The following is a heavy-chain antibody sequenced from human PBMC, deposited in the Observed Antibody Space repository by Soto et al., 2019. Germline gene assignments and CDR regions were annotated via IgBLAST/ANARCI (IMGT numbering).Heavy chain of an antibody. CDR2: IYSGGST. V-gene: IGHV3-53*01. J-gene: IGHJ6*02. D-gene: IGHD1-7*01. Sequence: GGSLRLSCAASGFTVSSNYMSWVRQAPGKGLEWVSVIYSGGSTYYADSVKGRFTISRDNSKNTLYLQMNSLRAEDTAVYYCASPRPSRLELPDFYYYGMDVWGQGTTVTVSS. CDR1: GFTVSSNY. CDR3: ASPRPSRLELPDFYYYGMDV.